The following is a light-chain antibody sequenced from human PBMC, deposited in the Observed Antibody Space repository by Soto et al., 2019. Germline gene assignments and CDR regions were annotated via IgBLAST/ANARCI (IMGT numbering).Light chain of an antibody. V-gene: IGKV3-11*01. J-gene: IGKJ4*01. CDR1: QSVSSF. CDR3: QQHSNRPPLT. Sequence: EIVLTQSPATLSLSPGERATLSCRASQSVSSFLAWYQQKPGQAPRLLIYGASNRATGIPARFSGSGSGTDFTLTISSLEPEDFAVYYCQQHSNRPPLTFGGGTKVDIK. CDR2: GAS.